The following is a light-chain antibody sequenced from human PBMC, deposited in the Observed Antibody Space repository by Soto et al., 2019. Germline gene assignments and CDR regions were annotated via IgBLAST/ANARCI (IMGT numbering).Light chain of an antibody. Sequence: IVLTQPPATLSLSPGERATLSCRASQSVSSYLAWYQQKPGQAPRLLIYDASNRATGIPARFSGSGSGTDFTLTISSLEPEDFAVYYCQQRSNWPITFGPGTKVDI. V-gene: IGKV3-11*01. CDR3: QQRSNWPIT. CDR2: DAS. J-gene: IGKJ3*01. CDR1: QSVSSY.